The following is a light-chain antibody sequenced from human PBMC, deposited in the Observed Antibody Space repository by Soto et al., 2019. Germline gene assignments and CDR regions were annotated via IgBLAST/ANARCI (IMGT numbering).Light chain of an antibody. CDR3: QQRSNWPPAIT. CDR1: QSVSSY. V-gene: IGKV3-11*01. Sequence: EIVLTQSTATLSLSPGERATLSCRASQSVSSYLAWYQQKPGQAPRLLIYDASNRATGIPARFSGSGSGTDFTLTISSLEPEDFAVYYCQQRSNWPPAITFGQGTRLEI. CDR2: DAS. J-gene: IGKJ5*01.